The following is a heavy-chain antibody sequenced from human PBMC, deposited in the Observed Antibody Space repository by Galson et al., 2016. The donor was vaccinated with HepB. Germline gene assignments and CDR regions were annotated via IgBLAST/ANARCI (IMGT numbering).Heavy chain of an antibody. CDR1: GFTFSDYW. Sequence: SLRLSCAASGFTFSDYWMHWVRQAPGKGLVWVSRINIHGSSTSYVDSVKGRFTISRDNAKNTLYLQMDSLRVEDTAVYYCTRGTLTMHYQFYNYMDVWGKGATVTVSS. D-gene: IGHD3/OR15-3a*01. J-gene: IGHJ6*03. V-gene: IGHV3-74*01. CDR2: INIHGSST. CDR3: TRGTLTMHYQFYNYMDV.